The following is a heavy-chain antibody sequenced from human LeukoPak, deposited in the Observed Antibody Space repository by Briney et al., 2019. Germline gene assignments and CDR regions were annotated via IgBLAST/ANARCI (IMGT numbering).Heavy chain of an antibody. V-gene: IGHV4-4*07. CDR2: IYTSGST. CDR3: ARESLIFGVVMIDY. J-gene: IGHJ4*02. D-gene: IGHD3-3*01. Sequence: SETLSLTCTVSGGSISSYYWSWIRQPAGKGLEWIGRIYTSGSTNYNPSLKSRVTMSVDTSKNQFSLKLSSVTAADTAVYYCARESLIFGVVMIDYWGQGTLVTVSS. CDR1: GGSISSYY.